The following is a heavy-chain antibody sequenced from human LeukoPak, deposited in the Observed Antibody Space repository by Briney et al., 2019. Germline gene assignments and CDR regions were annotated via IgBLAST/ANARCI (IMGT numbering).Heavy chain of an antibody. CDR3: AREGGAFDY. CDR2: VFYSGSA. CDR1: DGSIRDHF. J-gene: IGHJ4*02. Sequence: SETLSLTCSVSDGSIRDHFWTWIRQSPGNGLEWIGYVFYSGSARYSPSLRSRLTMSVDTSKSQFSLNLRSVTAADTAVYYCAREGGAFDYWGQGTLVTVSS. D-gene: IGHD3-16*01. V-gene: IGHV4-59*11.